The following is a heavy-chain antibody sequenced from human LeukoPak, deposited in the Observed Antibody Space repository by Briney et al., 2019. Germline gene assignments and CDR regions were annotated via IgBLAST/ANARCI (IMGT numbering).Heavy chain of an antibody. CDR3: ARAWVTMVRGVWWFDP. CDR2: ISGSGGST. V-gene: IGHV3-23*01. CDR1: RFTFSSYA. D-gene: IGHD3-10*01. Sequence: GGSLRLSCAASRFTFSSYAMSWVRQAPGKGLEWVSAISGSGGSTYYADSVKGRFTISRDNSKNTLYLQMDSLRAEDTAVYYCARAWVTMVRGVWWFDPWGQGTLVTVSS. J-gene: IGHJ5*02.